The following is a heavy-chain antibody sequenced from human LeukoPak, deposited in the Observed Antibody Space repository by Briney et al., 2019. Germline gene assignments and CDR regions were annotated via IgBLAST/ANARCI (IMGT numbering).Heavy chain of an antibody. Sequence: GESLKISCKASGYGFTSYWIGWVRQMPGKGLEWMGIIYPGDFDARYSPSFQGQVTISADKIITTAYLQWSSLKASDTAMYYCARHGGSGSSLAVFDVWGQGTMVTVSS. CDR1: GYGFTSYW. J-gene: IGHJ3*01. D-gene: IGHD3-10*01. CDR3: ARHGGSGSSLAVFDV. CDR2: IYPGDFDA. V-gene: IGHV5-51*01.